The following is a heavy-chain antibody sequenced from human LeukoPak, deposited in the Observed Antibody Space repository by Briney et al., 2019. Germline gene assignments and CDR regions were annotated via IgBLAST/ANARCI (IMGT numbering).Heavy chain of an antibody. CDR3: ARDSGYSYGLLGY. J-gene: IGHJ4*02. CDR1: GYTFTGYY. CDR2: IIPVFGTA. V-gene: IGHV1-69*06. Sequence: ASVKVSCKASGYTFTGYYMHWVRQAPGQGLEWMGGIIPVFGTANYAQNFQGRVTITADKSTSTAYMELSSLRSEDTAVYYCARDSGYSYGLLGYWGQGTLVTVSS. D-gene: IGHD5-18*01.